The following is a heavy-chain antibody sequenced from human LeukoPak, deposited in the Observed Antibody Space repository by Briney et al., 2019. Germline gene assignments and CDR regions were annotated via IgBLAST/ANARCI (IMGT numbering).Heavy chain of an antibody. D-gene: IGHD6-13*01. CDR3: ARSPYSSSCPGDY. CDR2: INPNSGGT. Sequence: ASVKVSCKASGYTFTGYYMHWVRQAPGQGLEWMGWINPNSGGTNYAQKFQGRVTMTRDTSTSTAYMELGSLRSDDTAVYYCARSPYSSSCPGDYWGQGTLVTVSS. J-gene: IGHJ4*02. CDR1: GYTFTGYY. V-gene: IGHV1-2*02.